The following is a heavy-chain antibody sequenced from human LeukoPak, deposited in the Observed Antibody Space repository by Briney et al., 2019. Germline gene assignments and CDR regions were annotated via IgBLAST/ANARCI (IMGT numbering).Heavy chain of an antibody. Sequence: PSETLSLTCTVSGGSISSYYWSWIRQPPGKGLEWIGYIYYSGSTNYNPSLKSRVTMSVDTSKNQFSLNLRSATAADTAVYCCARDRDYYYYMDVWGKGTTVTVSS. CDR1: GGSISSYY. V-gene: IGHV4-59*01. D-gene: IGHD3-10*01. CDR3: ARDRDYYYYMDV. CDR2: IYYSGST. J-gene: IGHJ6*03.